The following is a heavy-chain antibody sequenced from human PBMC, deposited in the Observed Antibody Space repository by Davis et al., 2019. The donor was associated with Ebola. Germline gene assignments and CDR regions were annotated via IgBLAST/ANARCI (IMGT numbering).Heavy chain of an antibody. CDR2: IKQDGSEK. Sequence: ESLKISCAASGFTFSSYWMSWVRQAPGRGLEWVANIKQDGSEKYYVDSVKGRFTISRDNAKNSLYLQMNSLRAEDTAVYYCARVPRLRFLEWFQNYFDYWGQGTLVTVSS. D-gene: IGHD3-3*01. CDR1: GFTFSSYW. CDR3: ARVPRLRFLEWFQNYFDY. J-gene: IGHJ4*02. V-gene: IGHV3-7*01.